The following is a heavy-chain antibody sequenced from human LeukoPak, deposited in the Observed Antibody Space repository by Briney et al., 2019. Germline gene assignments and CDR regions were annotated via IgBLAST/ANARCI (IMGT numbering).Heavy chain of an antibody. CDR3: ARHDGSGSYYSY. D-gene: IGHD1-26*01. Sequence: GQPLKISCKGSGYSFTTDWIAWVRQMPGRGLEWMGIISPDDSDIRYSPSCQGHVAIAAGKSISTAYLQWSSLQASETAMYYCARHDGSGSYYSYWGQGTLVTVSS. CDR1: GYSFTTDW. J-gene: IGHJ4*02. V-gene: IGHV5-51*01. CDR2: ISPDDSDI.